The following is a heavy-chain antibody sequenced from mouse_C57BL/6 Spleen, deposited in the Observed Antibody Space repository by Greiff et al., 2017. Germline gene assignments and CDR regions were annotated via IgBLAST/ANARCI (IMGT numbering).Heavy chain of an antibody. D-gene: IGHD2-3*01. J-gene: IGHJ2*01. CDR3: TKGDGDF. V-gene: IGHV14-4*01. CDR2: FDPANGGT. Sequence: VQLKQPGAELVRPGASVKLSCKASGYNINDDYMHWVKQRPGQGLEWIGWFDPANGGTEYDEKFQGKATLTADKSSNTAYVQLSSQTYEVTEVYYCTKGDGDFWGQGTTLTVSS. CDR1: GYNINDDY.